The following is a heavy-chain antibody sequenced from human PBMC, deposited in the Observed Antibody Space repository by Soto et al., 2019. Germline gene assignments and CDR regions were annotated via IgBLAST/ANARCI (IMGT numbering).Heavy chain of an antibody. CDR1: GYTFTSYD. V-gene: IGHV1-8*01. CDR3: ARERTVAGNDY. CDR2: MNPNSGNA. D-gene: IGHD6-19*01. J-gene: IGHJ4*02. Sequence: GASVKVSCKASGYTFTSYDINWVRQATGQGLEWMGWMNPNSGNAAYAQKFLGRVTMTRNTSISTAYMELSSLRSEDTAVYYCARERTVAGNDYWGQGTLVTVSS.